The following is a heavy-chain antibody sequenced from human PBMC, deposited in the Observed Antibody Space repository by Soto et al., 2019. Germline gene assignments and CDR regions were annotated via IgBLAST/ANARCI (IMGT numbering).Heavy chain of an antibody. CDR2: INLNSGGT. V-gene: IGHV1-2*02. D-gene: IGHD6-6*01. CDR1: GYTFIGYY. Sequence: QVQLVQSGAEVKKPGASVKVSCKASGYTFIGYYMHWVRQAPGQGLEWMGSINLNSGGTKYAQKFQGRVTMTIDTSTKTVYIELRRLTFDDTAVYYCAREPVPSIWYFDVWGRGTLVTVSS. CDR3: AREPVPSIWYFDV. J-gene: IGHJ2*01.